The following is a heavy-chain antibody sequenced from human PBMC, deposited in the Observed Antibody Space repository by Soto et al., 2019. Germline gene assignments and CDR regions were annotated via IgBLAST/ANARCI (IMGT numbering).Heavy chain of an antibody. CDR1: GFTFSSYG. D-gene: IGHD4-17*01. CDR3: GTLGKYGDDDYYYYGMDV. Sequence: GGSLRLSCAASGFTFSSYGMHWVRQAPGKGLEWVAVIWYDGSNKYYADSVKGRFTISRDNSKNTLYLQMNSLRAEDTAVYYCGTLGKYGDDDYYYYGMDVWGQGTTVTVSS. J-gene: IGHJ6*02. V-gene: IGHV3-33*01. CDR2: IWYDGSNK.